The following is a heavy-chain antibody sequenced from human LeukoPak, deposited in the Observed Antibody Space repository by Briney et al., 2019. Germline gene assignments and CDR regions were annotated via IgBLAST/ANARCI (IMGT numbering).Heavy chain of an antibody. CDR2: INHSGST. J-gene: IGHJ4*02. CDR1: GGSISTSSYY. D-gene: IGHD4-17*01. CDR3: AREVATVTTIDY. Sequence: SETLSLTCTVSGGSISTSSYYWSWIRQPPGKGLEWIGEINHSGSTNYNPSLKSRVTISVDTSKNQFSLKLSSVTAADTAVYYCAREVATVTTIDYWGQGTLVTVSS. V-gene: IGHV4-39*07.